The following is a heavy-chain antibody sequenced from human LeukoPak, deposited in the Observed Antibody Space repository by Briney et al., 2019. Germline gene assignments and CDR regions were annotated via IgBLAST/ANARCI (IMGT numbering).Heavy chain of an antibody. CDR1: GFTFSSYW. CDR2: INSDGSFT. J-gene: IGHJ4*02. V-gene: IGHV3-74*01. CDR3: ASLPYGSLAQGY. D-gene: IGHD5-24*01. Sequence: GRSLRLSCAASGFTFSSYWMHWVRQAPGKGLVWVSRINSDGSFTSYVDSVKGRFTIARDNAKNTLYLQMNSLRAEDTAVYYCASLPYGSLAQGYWGQGTLVTVSS.